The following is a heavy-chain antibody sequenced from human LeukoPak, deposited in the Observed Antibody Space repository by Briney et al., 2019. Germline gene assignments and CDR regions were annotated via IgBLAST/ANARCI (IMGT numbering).Heavy chain of an antibody. D-gene: IGHD3-22*01. CDR1: GFTFSSYG. CDR3: ARAIPTYYYDSSGYYEGYYFDY. J-gene: IGHJ4*02. Sequence: GRSLRLSCAASGFTFSSYGMHWVRQAPGKGLEWVAGLSYDGNHKYSADSVKGRFTISRDNSKNTLHLQMNSLRAEDTAVYYCARAIPTYYYDSSGYYEGYYFDYWGQGTLVTVSS. V-gene: IGHV3-33*05. CDR2: LSYDGNHK.